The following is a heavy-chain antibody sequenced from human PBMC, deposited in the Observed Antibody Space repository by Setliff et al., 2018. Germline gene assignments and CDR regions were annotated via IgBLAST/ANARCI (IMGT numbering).Heavy chain of an antibody. CDR3: ASLQAAQYFQY. Sequence: RGESLKISCVGSGYSFTSNWIAWVRQMPGKGLDWMGIIYPGDSETRYSPSFQGRVTISVDKSISTAYLQWGSLRASDSAIYYCASLQAAQYFQYWGQGTLVTV. J-gene: IGHJ1*01. V-gene: IGHV5-51*01. CDR2: IYPGDSET. CDR1: GYSFTSNW.